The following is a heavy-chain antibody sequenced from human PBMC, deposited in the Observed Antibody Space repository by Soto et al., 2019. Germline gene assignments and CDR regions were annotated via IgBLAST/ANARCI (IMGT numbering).Heavy chain of an antibody. V-gene: IGHV3-7*05. CDR3: ARDKNVYDFFGADDAFDI. CDR1: GFTFRSYW. CDR2: IKQDGSDK. J-gene: IGHJ3*02. Sequence: EVQLVESGGGLVQPGGSLRLSCAASGFTFRSYWMSWVRQAPGKGLEWVASIKQDGSDKYYVESVKGRFTISRDHAENSVDLLMTTLRAEDTAVYYCARDKNVYDFFGADDAFDIWGQGTMVTVSS. D-gene: IGHD3-3*01.